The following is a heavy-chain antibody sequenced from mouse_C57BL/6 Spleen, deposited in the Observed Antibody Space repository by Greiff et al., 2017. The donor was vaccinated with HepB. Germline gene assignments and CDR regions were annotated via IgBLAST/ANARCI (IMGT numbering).Heavy chain of an antibody. CDR1: GYTFTSYT. J-gene: IGHJ1*03. D-gene: IGHD3-3*01. V-gene: IGHV1-4*01. CDR3: ARGGRHWYFDV. CDR2: INPSSGYT. Sequence: VQLQQSGAELARPGASVKMSCKASGYTFTSYTMHWVKQRPGQGLEWIGYINPSSGYTKYNQKFKDKATLTADKSTSTAYMQLSSLTSEDSAVYYCARGGRHWYFDVWGTGTTVTVSS.